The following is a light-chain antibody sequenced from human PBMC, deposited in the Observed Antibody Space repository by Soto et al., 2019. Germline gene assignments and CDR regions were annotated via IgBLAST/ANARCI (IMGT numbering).Light chain of an antibody. V-gene: IGKV3-20*01. CDR2: CAS. CDR1: PSVSSSY. CDR3: QQHGSSPPIT. Sequence: EIVLTQSPATVSLSPGERAPFSCRARPSVSSSYLAWYQQKPGQAPRLLIYCASSRATGIPDRFSGSGSGTDFTLTISRLEPEDFAVYYCQQHGSSPPITFGQGTRVEIK. J-gene: IGKJ5*01.